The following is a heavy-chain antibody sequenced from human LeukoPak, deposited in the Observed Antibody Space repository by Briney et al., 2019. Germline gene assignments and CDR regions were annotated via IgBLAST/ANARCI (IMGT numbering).Heavy chain of an antibody. CDR2: IYYSGST. D-gene: IGHD1-26*01. CDR1: GGSISSYY. V-gene: IGHV4-59*01. J-gene: IGHJ4*02. CDR3: ARHSGSYYPRYFDY. Sequence: SETLSLTCTVSGGSISSYYWSWIRQPPGKGLEWIGYIYYSGSTNYNPSLKSRVTISVDTSKNQFSLKLSSVTAADTAVYYCARHSGSYYPRYFDYWGQGTLVTVSS.